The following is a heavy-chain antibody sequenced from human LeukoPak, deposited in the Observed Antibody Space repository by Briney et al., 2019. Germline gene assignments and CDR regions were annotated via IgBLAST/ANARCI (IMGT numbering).Heavy chain of an antibody. CDR2: ISSSSSSI. J-gene: IGHJ4*02. CDR1: GFTFSTYS. Sequence: GGSLRLSCAASGFTFSTYSMNWVRQAPGKGLEWVSYISSSSSSIYYADSVKGRFTISRDNAKNSLYLQVNSLRDEDTAVYYCVRPLELGFWGQGTLVIVSS. V-gene: IGHV3-48*02. CDR3: VRPLELGF.